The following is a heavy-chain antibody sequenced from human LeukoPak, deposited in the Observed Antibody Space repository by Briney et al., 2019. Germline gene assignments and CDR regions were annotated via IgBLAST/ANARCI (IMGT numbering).Heavy chain of an antibody. D-gene: IGHD6-19*01. J-gene: IGHJ6*03. Sequence: GGSLRLSCAASGFTLGSYGMHWVRQAPGKGLEWVAFIRYDGSNKYYADSVKGRFTNSRDNSKNTLYLQMNSLRSEDTAVYYCAKDRAVAGTGYYDYYMDVWGKGTTVTVSS. CDR2: IRYDGSNK. V-gene: IGHV3-30*02. CDR3: AKDRAVAGTGYYDYYMDV. CDR1: GFTLGSYG.